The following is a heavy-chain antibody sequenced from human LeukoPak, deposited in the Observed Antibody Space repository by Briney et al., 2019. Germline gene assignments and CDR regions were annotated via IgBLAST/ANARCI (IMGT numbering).Heavy chain of an antibody. CDR1: GGTFSSYA. Sequence: ASVKVSCKASGGTFSSYAISWVRQAPGQGLEWMGGIIPIFGTANYAQKFQGRVTITADESTSTAYMELSSLRSEDTAVYYCARVLGYCTNGVCYSGLDYYYYYMDVWGKGTTVTVSS. CDR2: IIPIFGTA. J-gene: IGHJ6*03. CDR3: ARVLGYCTNGVCYSGLDYYYYYMDV. D-gene: IGHD2-8*01. V-gene: IGHV1-69*13.